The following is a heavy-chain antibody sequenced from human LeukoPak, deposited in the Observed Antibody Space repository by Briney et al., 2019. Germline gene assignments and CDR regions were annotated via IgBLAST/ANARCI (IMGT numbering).Heavy chain of an antibody. Sequence: GGSLRLSCAASGFTVSSSYMSWVRQAPGKGLEWVSVIYSGGGTTYYADSVKGRFTISRDNSKNTLYLQMNSLRAEDTAVYYCASKIRASYYYDSSGYPYYFDYWGQGTLVTVSS. D-gene: IGHD3-22*01. CDR1: GFTVSSSY. CDR3: ASKIRASYYYDSSGYPYYFDY. CDR2: IYSGGGTT. V-gene: IGHV3-66*01. J-gene: IGHJ4*02.